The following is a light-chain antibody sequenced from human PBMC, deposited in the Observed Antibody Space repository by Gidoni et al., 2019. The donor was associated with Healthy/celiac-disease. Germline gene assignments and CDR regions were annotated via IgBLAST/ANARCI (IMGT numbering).Light chain of an antibody. Sequence: EIVLTQSPATLSLSPGERATHSCRASQSVSSYLAWYQQKPGQAPRLLIYDASKRATGVPARFSGSGSGTDFTLTISSLEPEDFAVYYCQQRSNCPFTFGQXTRLEIK. J-gene: IGKJ5*01. CDR2: DAS. CDR3: QQRSNCPFT. CDR1: QSVSSY. V-gene: IGKV3-11*01.